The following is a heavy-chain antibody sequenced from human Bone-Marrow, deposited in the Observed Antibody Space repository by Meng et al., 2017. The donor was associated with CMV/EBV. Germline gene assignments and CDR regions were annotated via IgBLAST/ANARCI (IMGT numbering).Heavy chain of an antibody. CDR1: GGSISSYY. D-gene: IGHD1-7*01. CDR2: IYYSGST. CDR3: ASSITGTTSAFDI. Sequence: SETLSLTCTVSGGSISSYYWSWIRQPPGKGLEWIGYIYYSGSTNYNPSLKSRVTISVDTSKNQFSLKLSSVTAADTAVYYCASSITGTTSAFDIWGQGTMVTVSS. J-gene: IGHJ3*02. V-gene: IGHV4-59*01.